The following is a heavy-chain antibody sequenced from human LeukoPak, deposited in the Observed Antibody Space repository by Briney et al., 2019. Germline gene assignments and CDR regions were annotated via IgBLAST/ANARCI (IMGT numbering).Heavy chain of an antibody. CDR2: IYTSGST. CDR3: ARDNGSGLY. Sequence: SETLSLTCTVSGGSISSGSYYWSWIRQPAGKGLEWIGRIYTSGSTNYNPSLKSRVTMSVDTSKNQFSLKLSSVTAADTAVYYCARDNGSGLYWGQGTLVTVSS. V-gene: IGHV4-61*02. D-gene: IGHD3-10*01. J-gene: IGHJ4*02. CDR1: GGSISSGSYY.